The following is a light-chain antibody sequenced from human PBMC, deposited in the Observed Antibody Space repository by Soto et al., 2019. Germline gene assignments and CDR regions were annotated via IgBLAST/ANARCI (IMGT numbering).Light chain of an antibody. J-gene: IGKJ1*01. Sequence: EIVLTQSPGTLSLSPGEGATLSCRTSQSVNSGFLAWYQKKPGQAPRLLRYGISSRAIGIPDRFSGSGSGTDFTLTINRLEPDEFAVDYCQHYGDSVWTFGQGTKVEI. CDR1: QSVNSGF. CDR3: QHYGDSVWT. V-gene: IGKV3-20*01. CDR2: GIS.